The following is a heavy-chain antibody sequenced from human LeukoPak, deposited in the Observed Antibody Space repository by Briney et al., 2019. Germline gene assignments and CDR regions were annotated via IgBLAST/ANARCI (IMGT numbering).Heavy chain of an antibody. J-gene: IGHJ6*04. CDR3: ARGRLRPWAAAGTYYYGMDV. V-gene: IGHV3-30-3*01. CDR1: GFTFSSYA. Sequence: GRSLRLSCAASGFTFSSYAMHWVRQAPGKGLEWVAVISYDGSNKYYADSVKGRFTISRDNSKNTLYLQMNSLRAEDTAVYYCARGRLRPWAAAGTYYYGMDVWGKGTTVTVSS. D-gene: IGHD6-13*01. CDR2: ISYDGSNK.